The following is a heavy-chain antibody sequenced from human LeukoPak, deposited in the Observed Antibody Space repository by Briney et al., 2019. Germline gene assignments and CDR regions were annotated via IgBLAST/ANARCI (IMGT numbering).Heavy chain of an antibody. J-gene: IGHJ4*02. Sequence: SETLSLTCAVYGGSFSGYYWSWLRQPPGKGLEWIGEINHIGSTNYNPSLKSRVTISVDASKNQFSLKLSSVTAADTAVYYCARGSYDILTGYLIDYWGQGTLVTVSS. D-gene: IGHD3-9*01. CDR3: ARGSYDILTGYLIDY. CDR1: GGSFSGYY. CDR2: INHIGST. V-gene: IGHV4-34*01.